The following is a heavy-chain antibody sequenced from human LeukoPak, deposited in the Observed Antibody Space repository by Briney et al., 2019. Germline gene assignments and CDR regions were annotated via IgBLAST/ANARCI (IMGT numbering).Heavy chain of an antibody. D-gene: IGHD6-19*01. Sequence: GGSLRLSCAASGFTLSSYAMSWVRQAPGKGLEWVSAISGSGGSTYYADSVKGRFTISRDNPKNTLYLQMNSLRAEDTAVYYCAKDRGSGWAFDYWGQGTLVTVSS. V-gene: IGHV3-23*01. J-gene: IGHJ4*02. CDR3: AKDRGSGWAFDY. CDR1: GFTLSSYA. CDR2: ISGSGGST.